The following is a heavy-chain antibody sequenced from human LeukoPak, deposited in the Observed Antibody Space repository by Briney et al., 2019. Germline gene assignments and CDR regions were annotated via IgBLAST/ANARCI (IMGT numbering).Heavy chain of an antibody. J-gene: IGHJ6*02. CDR1: GFIFNTHA. CDR2: ISSDGYST. Sequence: GGSLRLYCAASGFIFNTHAMSWVRQAPGKGLEWVSGISSDGYSTFYADSVKGRFTISRDPSQNTLYLEMNSLRVEDTAVYYCAKVIGSGSYSPNYYYYYGMDVWGQGTTVTVSS. CDR3: AKVIGSGSYSPNYYYYYGMDV. V-gene: IGHV3-23*01. D-gene: IGHD3-10*01.